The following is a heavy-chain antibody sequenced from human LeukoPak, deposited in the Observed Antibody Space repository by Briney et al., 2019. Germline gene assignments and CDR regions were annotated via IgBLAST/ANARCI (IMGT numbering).Heavy chain of an antibody. CDR1: GFTFSNNT. CDR2: TSTSGGSA. J-gene: IGHJ4*02. V-gene: IGHV3-23*01. CDR3: ARYSGSYYYPPAWDL. Sequence: GGSLRLSCAASGFTFSNNTMSWVRQAPGKGLEWVSATSTSGGSAYYADSVKGRFTISRDNSKNTLYLQMDSLRADDTAVYYCARYSGSYYYPPAWDLWGQGTLVTVSS. D-gene: IGHD1-26*01.